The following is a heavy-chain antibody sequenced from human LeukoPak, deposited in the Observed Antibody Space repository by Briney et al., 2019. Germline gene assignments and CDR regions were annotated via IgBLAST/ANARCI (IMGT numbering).Heavy chain of an antibody. CDR2: IYTSGST. Sequence: SETLSLTCTVSGGSISSYYWSWIRQPAGKGLEWIGRIYTSGSTNYNPSLKSRVTMSVDTSKNQFSLKLSSVTAADTAVYYCARELKPGMLAPYNWFDPWGQGTLVTVSS. V-gene: IGHV4-4*07. D-gene: IGHD2-8*01. J-gene: IGHJ5*02. CDR1: GGSISSYY. CDR3: ARELKPGMLAPYNWFDP.